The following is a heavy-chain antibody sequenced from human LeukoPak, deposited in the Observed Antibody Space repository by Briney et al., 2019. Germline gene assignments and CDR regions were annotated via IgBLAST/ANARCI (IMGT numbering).Heavy chain of an antibody. J-gene: IGHJ3*02. CDR1: GGTFSSYA. CDR3: ARDKADARTDAFDI. CDR2: IIPILGIA. Sequence: SVKVSCKASGGTFSSYAISWVRQAPGQGLEWMGRIIPILGIANYAQKFQGRVTITADKSASTAYMELSSLRSEDTAVYYCARDKADARTDAFDIWGQGTMVTVSS. D-gene: IGHD1-14*01. V-gene: IGHV1-69*04.